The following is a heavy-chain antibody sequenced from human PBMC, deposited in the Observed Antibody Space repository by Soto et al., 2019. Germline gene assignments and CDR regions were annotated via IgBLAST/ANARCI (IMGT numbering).Heavy chain of an antibody. D-gene: IGHD3-10*01. CDR3: AKGSRVVRGPFDY. V-gene: IGHV3-30*18. CDR1: GFTFSSYG. Sequence: PGGSLRLSCAASGFTFSSYGMHWVRQAPGKGLEWVAVISYDGSNKYYADSVKGRFTISRDNSKNTLYLQMNSLRAEDTAVYYCAKGSRVVRGPFDYWGQGTLVTVS. J-gene: IGHJ4*02. CDR2: ISYDGSNK.